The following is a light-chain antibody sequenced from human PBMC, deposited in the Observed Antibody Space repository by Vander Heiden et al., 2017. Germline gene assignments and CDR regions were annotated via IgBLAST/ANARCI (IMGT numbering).Light chain of an antibody. CDR1: QGISSY. CDR3: QQYDSYSLLT. CDR2: AAS. Sequence: AIRITQSPSSLSASTGDRVTITCRASQGISSYLAWYQQKPGKAPKLLIYAASTLQSGVPSRFSGSGSGTDFTLTISCLQSEDFATYYCQQYDSYSLLTFGGGTKVEIK. V-gene: IGKV1-8*01. J-gene: IGKJ4*01.